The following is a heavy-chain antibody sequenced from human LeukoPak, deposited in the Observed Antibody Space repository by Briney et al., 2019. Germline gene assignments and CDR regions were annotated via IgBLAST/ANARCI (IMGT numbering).Heavy chain of an antibody. J-gene: IGHJ4*02. CDR1: GFTLSSYS. D-gene: IGHD2-21*02. CDR2: ISSSSSTI. CDR3: ARELLPLDY. Sequence: PGGSLRLSCAASGFTLSSYSMNWVRQAPGKGLEWVSYISSSSSTIYYADSVKGRFTISRDNVKNSLYLQMNSLRAEDTAVYYCARELLPLDYWGQGTLVTVSS. V-gene: IGHV3-48*01.